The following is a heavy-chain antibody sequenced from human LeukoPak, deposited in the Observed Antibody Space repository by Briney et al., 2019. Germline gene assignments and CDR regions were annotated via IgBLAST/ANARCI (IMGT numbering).Heavy chain of an antibody. CDR3: AMAVVPGRSCMDV. J-gene: IGHJ6*02. V-gene: IGHV5-51*01. D-gene: IGHD2-2*01. Sequence: GESLQISCKCSGYSFTSYWIGWVRPLPGKGLEWMGIIYPGDSDTRYSPSFQGQVTISADKSISTAYLQWSSLNASDTAMYYCAMAVVPGRSCMDVWGQGTTVTVSS. CDR2: IYPGDSDT. CDR1: GYSFTSYW.